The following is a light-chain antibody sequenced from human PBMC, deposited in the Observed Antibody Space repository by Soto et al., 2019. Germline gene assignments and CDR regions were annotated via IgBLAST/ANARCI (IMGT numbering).Light chain of an antibody. CDR1: QGVSSY. CDR3: QHRNNWPPAWT. CDR2: DTS. V-gene: IGKV3-11*01. Sequence: EVVLTQSPATLSLSPGERATLSCRASQGVSSYLAWYQQKPGQAPRLLIYDTSNRATGVPARFSGSGSGTDFTLPSSSLEPEDFAVYYCQHRNNWPPAWTFGQGTKVEIK. J-gene: IGKJ1*01.